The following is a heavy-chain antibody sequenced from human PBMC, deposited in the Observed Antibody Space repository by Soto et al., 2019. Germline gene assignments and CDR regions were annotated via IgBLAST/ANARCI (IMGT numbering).Heavy chain of an antibody. CDR3: ARCSTSRHLYYFDY. Sequence: PGGSLRLSCAASGFTVSSNYMSWVRQAPGKGLEWVSVIYSGGSTYYADSVKGRFTISRDNSKNTLYLQMNSLRAEDTAVYYCARCSTSRHLYYFDYWGQGTLVTVSS. V-gene: IGHV3-53*01. D-gene: IGHD2-2*01. J-gene: IGHJ4*02. CDR2: IYSGGST. CDR1: GFTVSSNY.